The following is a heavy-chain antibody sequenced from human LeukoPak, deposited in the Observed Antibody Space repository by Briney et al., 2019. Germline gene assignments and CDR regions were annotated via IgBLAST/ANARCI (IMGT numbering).Heavy chain of an antibody. V-gene: IGHV1-2*02. CDR1: GYTFTGYY. Sequence: ASVKVSCKASGYTFTGYYMHWVRQAPGQGLEWMGWINPNCGGTNYAQKFQGRVTMTRDTSISTAYMELSRLRSDDTAVYYCARVGVLMVYAMDYWGQGTLVTVSS. CDR3: ARVGVLMVYAMDY. CDR2: INPNCGGT. J-gene: IGHJ4*02. D-gene: IGHD2-8*01.